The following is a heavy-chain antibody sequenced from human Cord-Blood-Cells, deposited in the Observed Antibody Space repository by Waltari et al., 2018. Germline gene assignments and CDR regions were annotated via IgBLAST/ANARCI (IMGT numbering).Heavy chain of an antibody. CDR1: GYTFTSYY. CDR2: ISACGSGT. CDR3: ARGGVPAAINYFQH. J-gene: IGHJ1*01. Sequence: QVQLVQSGAEVKKPGASVKVSCKASGYTFTSYYMHWVRQAPGQGLEWMGRISACGSGTSYAQRFQGRVTRTRDTSTSTVYMVLSSLRSEDTAVYYCARGGVPAAINYFQHWGQGTLVTVSS. D-gene: IGHD2-2*02. V-gene: IGHV1-46*01.